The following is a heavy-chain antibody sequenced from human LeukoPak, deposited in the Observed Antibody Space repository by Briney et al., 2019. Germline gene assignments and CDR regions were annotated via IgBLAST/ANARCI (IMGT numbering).Heavy chain of an antibody. CDR1: GFTFSSYS. J-gene: IGHJ6*03. V-gene: IGHV3-21*01. CDR2: ISSSSSYI. Sequence: GGSLRPSCAASGFTFSSYSMNWVRQAPGKGLEWVSSISSSSSYIYYADSVMGRFTISRDNAKNSLYLQMNSLRAEDTAVYYCARSDCSSTSCSSKGGYYNYYMDVWGKGSTVTVSS. CDR3: ARSDCSSTSCSSKGGYYNYYMDV. D-gene: IGHD2-2*01.